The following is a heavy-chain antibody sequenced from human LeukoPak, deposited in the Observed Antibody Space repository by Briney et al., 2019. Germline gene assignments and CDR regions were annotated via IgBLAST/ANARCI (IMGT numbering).Heavy chain of an antibody. D-gene: IGHD1-26*01. Sequence: GGSLRLSCAASGFTFRSYGMRWVRQAPGKGLEWVSVISGSGNTIYYADSVRGRFTISRDNSKNTLYLQMNSLGDEDTAVYYCARGGIYPLDYWGQGTLVTVSS. CDR3: ARGGIYPLDY. CDR2: ISGSGNTI. J-gene: IGHJ4*02. V-gene: IGHV3-23*01. CDR1: GFTFRSYG.